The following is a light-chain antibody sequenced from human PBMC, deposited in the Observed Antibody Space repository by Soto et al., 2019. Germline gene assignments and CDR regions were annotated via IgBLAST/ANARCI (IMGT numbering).Light chain of an antibody. CDR2: GTS. Sequence: EIVLTQSPGTLSLSPGERATLSCRASQSVSSSYLAWYQQEPGQAPRLLIYGTSSRATGIPDRFSGSGSGTDFTLTISRLEPEDFATYYCHQSYRTPVTFGGGTKVEIK. V-gene: IGKV3-20*01. CDR3: HQSYRTPVT. J-gene: IGKJ4*01. CDR1: QSVSSSY.